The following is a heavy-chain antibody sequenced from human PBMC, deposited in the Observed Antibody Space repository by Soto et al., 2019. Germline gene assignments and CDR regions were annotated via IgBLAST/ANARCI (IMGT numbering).Heavy chain of an antibody. CDR2: MSYDGNNK. V-gene: IGHV3-30*18. CDR1: GFTFSTYG. Sequence: QVQLVESGGGGVQPGRSLRLSCAASGFTFSTYGMHWVRQAPGKGLEWVAVMSYDGNNKYYADSVKGRFTISRDNSKNTLFLQMNSLRAADTAVYYCAKDHLPSTVTTPGYWGQGTLVTVSS. CDR3: AKDHLPSTVTTPGY. J-gene: IGHJ4*02. D-gene: IGHD4-17*01.